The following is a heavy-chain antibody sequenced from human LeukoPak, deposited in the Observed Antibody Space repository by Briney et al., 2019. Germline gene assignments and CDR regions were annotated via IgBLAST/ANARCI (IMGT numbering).Heavy chain of an antibody. V-gene: IGHV1-2*02. Sequence: ASVKVSCKASGYIFTSYYMRWVRQAPGQGLEWMGWINPHSGGTSYAQKFQDRVTMTRDTSISTAYMELSRLRSDDTAMYYCARGAGGFGEFDFDYWGQGTLVIVSS. D-gene: IGHD3-10*01. CDR1: GYIFTSYY. J-gene: IGHJ4*02. CDR3: ARGAGGFGEFDFDY. CDR2: INPHSGGT.